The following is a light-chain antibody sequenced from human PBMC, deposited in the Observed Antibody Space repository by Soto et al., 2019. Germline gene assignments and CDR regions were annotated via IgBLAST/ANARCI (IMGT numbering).Light chain of an antibody. CDR2: AAS. V-gene: IGKV3-20*01. CDR3: QHYGSSPPFT. Sequence: VLTQSPGTLSLSPGERATLSCRASQSISSGSLAWYQQKPGQAPRLLIFAASARVTGIPDRFSGSGSGTGFTLTISRLEPEDFAVYCCQHYGSSPPFTFGPGTKVDIK. J-gene: IGKJ3*01. CDR1: QSISSGS.